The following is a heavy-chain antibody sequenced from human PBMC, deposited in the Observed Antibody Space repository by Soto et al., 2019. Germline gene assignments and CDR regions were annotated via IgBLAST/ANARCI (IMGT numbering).Heavy chain of an antibody. D-gene: IGHD1-1*01. CDR1: GYTFTSYA. CDR3: ARDRLTVLEPAAWYYYYMDA. Sequence: ASVKVSCKASGYTFTSYAMHWVRQAPGQRLEWMGWINAGNGNTKYSPKFQGRVTITRDTSASTAYMGLSSLRSEDTAVYYCARDRLTVLEPAAWYYYYMDAWGKGTTVTVSS. J-gene: IGHJ6*03. CDR2: INAGNGNT. V-gene: IGHV1-3*01.